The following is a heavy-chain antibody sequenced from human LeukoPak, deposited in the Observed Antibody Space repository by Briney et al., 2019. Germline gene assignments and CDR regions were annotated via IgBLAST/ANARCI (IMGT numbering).Heavy chain of an antibody. V-gene: IGHV4-34*01. CDR3: ARASGRYFDWLQGPFDY. CDR1: GGSFSGYY. CDR2: INHSGST. Sequence: SETLSLTCAVYGGSFSGYYWSWIRQPPGKGLEWIGEINHSGSTNYNPSLKSRVTISVDTSKNQFSLKLSSVTAADTAVYYCARASGRYFDWLQGPFDYWGQGSLVIVSS. D-gene: IGHD3-9*01. J-gene: IGHJ4*02.